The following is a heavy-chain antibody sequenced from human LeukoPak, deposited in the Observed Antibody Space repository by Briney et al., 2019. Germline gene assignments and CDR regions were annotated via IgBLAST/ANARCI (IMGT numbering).Heavy chain of an antibody. V-gene: IGHV3-23*01. D-gene: IGHD3-9*01. Sequence: PGGSLRLSCAASGFTFGSYAMNWVRQAPGKGLEWVSGISASGGSTYYADSVKGRFTISRDNSKNTLYLQMNSLRAEDTAVYYCAKAVTGYYNYWGQGTLVTVSS. CDR2: ISASGGST. J-gene: IGHJ4*02. CDR1: GFTFGSYA. CDR3: AKAVTGYYNY.